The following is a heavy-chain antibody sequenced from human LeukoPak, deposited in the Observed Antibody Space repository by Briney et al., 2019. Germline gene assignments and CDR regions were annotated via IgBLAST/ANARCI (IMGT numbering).Heavy chain of an antibody. Sequence: SETLSLTCTVSGGSISSYYWSWIRQPPGKGLEWIGSIYYSGSTYYNPSLKSRVTISVDTSKNQFSLKLSSVTAADTAVYYCARDGGDGYNWVVYWGQGTLVTVSS. D-gene: IGHD5-24*01. CDR1: GGSISSYY. V-gene: IGHV4-59*12. CDR3: ARDGGDGYNWVVY. J-gene: IGHJ4*02. CDR2: IYYSGST.